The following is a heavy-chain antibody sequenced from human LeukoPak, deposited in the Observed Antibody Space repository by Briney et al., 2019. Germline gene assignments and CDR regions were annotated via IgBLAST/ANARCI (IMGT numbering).Heavy chain of an antibody. CDR1: GFTFSSYA. V-gene: IGHV3-30*04. D-gene: IGHD2-2*02. J-gene: IGHJ4*02. CDR3: ARGYCTGTSCYNDY. CDR2: ISYDENNK. Sequence: PGGSLRLSCAASGFTFSSYAVHWVRQAPGKGLEWVAAISYDENNKYHADSVKGRFTISRDNSKNTLYLQMNSLRAEDTAVYYCARGYCTGTSCYNDYWGQGTLVTVSS.